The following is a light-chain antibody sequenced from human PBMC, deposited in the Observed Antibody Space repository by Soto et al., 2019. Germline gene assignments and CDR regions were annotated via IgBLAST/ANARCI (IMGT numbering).Light chain of an antibody. CDR2: KAS. J-gene: IGKJ2*03. CDR1: QTINTW. V-gene: IGKV1-5*03. CDR3: QQYNSYQYS. Sequence: DIQMTQSPSTLSASVGDRVTITCRASQTINTWLAWYQQRPGRAPKLLIYKASSLESGVPSRFSGSGSGTEFTLTISSLQPDDFASYYCQQYNSYQYSFCQGTKLEIK.